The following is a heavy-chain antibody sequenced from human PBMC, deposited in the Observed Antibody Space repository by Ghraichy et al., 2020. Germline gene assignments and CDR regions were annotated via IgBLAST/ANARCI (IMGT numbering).Heavy chain of an antibody. Sequence: LSLTCAASGFTFSYAWMSWVRQAPGKGLEWVGRIKSKTDGGTIDYAAPVNVRFNISRDDSKNMLFLEMNSLKTEDTAVYYCTTDRVAKQLAHFDYWGQGTLVTVSS. D-gene: IGHD6-6*01. CDR1: GFTFSYAW. CDR2: IKSKTDGGTI. V-gene: IGHV3-15*01. J-gene: IGHJ4*02. CDR3: TTDRVAKQLAHFDY.